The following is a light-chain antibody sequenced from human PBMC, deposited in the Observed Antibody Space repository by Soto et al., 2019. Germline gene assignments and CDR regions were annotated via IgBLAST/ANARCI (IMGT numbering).Light chain of an antibody. CDR2: AXS. CDR1: SSISHY. CDR3: QQTYSTTIT. Sequence: DIQMTQSPSSLSASLGDRVTISXRASSSISHYFNWYQQGPGXAPHXXXDAXSSWPRGGPSRCSGSGSATDFTLTISSMQPEYVFTYYCQQTYSTTITVGQGTRLEI. V-gene: IGKV1-39*01. J-gene: IGKJ5*01.